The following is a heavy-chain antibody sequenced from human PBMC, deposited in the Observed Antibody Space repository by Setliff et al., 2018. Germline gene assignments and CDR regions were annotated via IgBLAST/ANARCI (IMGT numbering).Heavy chain of an antibody. CDR3: ARDPAGNMATSGYFDY. D-gene: IGHD5-12*01. CDR2: IVVGSGNT. CDR1: GFTFTSSA. J-gene: IGHJ4*02. V-gene: IGHV1-58*01. Sequence: SVKVSCKASGFTFTSSAVQWVRQARGQRLEWIGWIVVGSGNTNYAQKFQERVTITRDMSTSTAYMELSSLRSEDTAVYYCARDPAGNMATSGYFDYWGQGTLVTVSS.